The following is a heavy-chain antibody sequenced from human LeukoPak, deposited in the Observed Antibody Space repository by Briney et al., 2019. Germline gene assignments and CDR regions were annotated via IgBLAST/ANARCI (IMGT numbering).Heavy chain of an antibody. CDR3: ARHFAYSSSSYFDY. D-gene: IGHD6-6*01. CDR2: IYYRGST. V-gene: IGHV4-59*08. CDR1: GGSINISY. J-gene: IGHJ4*02. Sequence: SETLSLTCTVSGGSINISYWSWIRQPPGKGLEWIGYIYYRGSTNYNPSLKSRVTISVDTSRNQYSLKLSSVTAADTAVYYCARHFAYSSSSYFDYWGQGSLVTVSS.